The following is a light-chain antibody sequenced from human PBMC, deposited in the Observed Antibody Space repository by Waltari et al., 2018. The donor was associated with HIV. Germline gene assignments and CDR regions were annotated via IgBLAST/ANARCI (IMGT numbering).Light chain of an antibody. V-gene: IGLV1-47*01. CDR3: AAWDHSLSARV. CDR2: RDN. J-gene: IGLJ3*02. CDR1: NSNIGRNS. Sequence: QSVLTQPPSASGTHGQRVTISCSGSNSNIGRNSEDWYQQFPGTAPKLLIYRDNQRPSGVPDRFSGSKSGTSASLAISVLRSEDEADYYCAAWDHSLSARVFGGGTKMTVL.